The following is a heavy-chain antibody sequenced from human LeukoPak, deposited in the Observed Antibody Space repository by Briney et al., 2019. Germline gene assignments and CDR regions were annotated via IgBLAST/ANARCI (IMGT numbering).Heavy chain of an antibody. CDR1: GYTFTSYG. Sequence: ASVKVSCKASGYTFTSYGISWVRQAPGQGLEWMGWISAYNGNTNYAQKLQGRVTMTTDTSTSTAYMEPRSLRSDDTAVYYCARGDRYYDFWSGYQPTLFFDYWGQGTLVTVSS. CDR2: ISAYNGNT. CDR3: ARGDRYYDFWSGYQPTLFFDY. D-gene: IGHD3-3*01. J-gene: IGHJ4*02. V-gene: IGHV1-18*01.